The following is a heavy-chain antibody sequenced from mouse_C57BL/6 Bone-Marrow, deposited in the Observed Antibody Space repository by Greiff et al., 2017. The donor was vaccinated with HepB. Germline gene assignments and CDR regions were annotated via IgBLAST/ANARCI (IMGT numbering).Heavy chain of an antibody. Sequence: VQLQQSGAELVRPGTSVKMSCKASGYTFTNYWIGWAKQRPGHGLEWIGDIYPGGGYTNYNEKFKGKATLTADKSSSTAYMQFSSLTSEVSAIYYCASAYPTGYFDYWGQGTTLTVSS. CDR3: ASAYPTGYFDY. D-gene: IGHD2-10*01. V-gene: IGHV1-63*01. CDR1: GYTFTNYW. J-gene: IGHJ2*01. CDR2: IYPGGGYT.